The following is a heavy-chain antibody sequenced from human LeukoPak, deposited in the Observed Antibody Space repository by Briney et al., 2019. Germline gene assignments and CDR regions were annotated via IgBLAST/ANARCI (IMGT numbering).Heavy chain of an antibody. Sequence: PGGSLRLSCAASGFTFSSYAMSWVRQAPGKGLEWVSDISGSGGSTYYADSVKGRFTISRDNSKNTLYLQMNSLRAEDTAVYYCANRLKAGVDYWGQGTLVTVSS. J-gene: IGHJ4*02. CDR3: ANRLKAGVDY. CDR1: GFTFSSYA. V-gene: IGHV3-23*01. CDR2: ISGSGGST. D-gene: IGHD6-19*01.